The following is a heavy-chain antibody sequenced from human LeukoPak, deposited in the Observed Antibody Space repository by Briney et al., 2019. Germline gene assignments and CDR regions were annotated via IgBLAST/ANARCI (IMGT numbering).Heavy chain of an antibody. CDR1: GGSISSSSYY. CDR3: ARPSLRFLEWLPPPDYYCYMDV. V-gene: IGHV4-39*01. CDR2: IYYSGST. D-gene: IGHD3-3*01. Sequence: SETLSLTCTVSGGSISSSSYYWGWIRQPPGKGLEWIGSIYYSGSTYYNPSLKSRVTISVDTSKNQFSLKLSSVTAADTAVYYCARPSLRFLEWLPPPDYYCYMDVWGKGTTVTVSS. J-gene: IGHJ6*03.